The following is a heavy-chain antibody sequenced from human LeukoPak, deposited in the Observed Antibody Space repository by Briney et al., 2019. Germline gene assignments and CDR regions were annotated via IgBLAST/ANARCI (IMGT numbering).Heavy chain of an antibody. Sequence: SETLSLTCAVYGGSFSGYYWSWIRQPPGKGLEWIGEINHSGSTNYNPSLKSRVTISVDTSKNQFSLKLSSVTAADTAVHYCARGVNSSSWSEKKYYFDYWGQGTLVTVSS. V-gene: IGHV4-34*01. CDR1: GGSFSGYY. J-gene: IGHJ4*02. D-gene: IGHD6-13*01. CDR3: ARGVNSSSWSEKKYYFDY. CDR2: INHSGST.